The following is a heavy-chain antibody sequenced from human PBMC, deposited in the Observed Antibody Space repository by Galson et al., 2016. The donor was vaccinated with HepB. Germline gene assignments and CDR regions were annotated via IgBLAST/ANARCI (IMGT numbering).Heavy chain of an antibody. CDR3: ARLPPIRFWSQLSVAYYYH. Sequence: QSGAEVKKPGESLRISCKGSGYSFTDYWIGWVRQLPGKGLEWMGFIYPRASDTRYSPSSQGQITISADNSISTAYLQWPSLKASDTAMYYCARLPPIRFWSQLSVAYYYHWGQGTLVTVSS. V-gene: IGHV5-51*01. CDR2: IYPRASDT. D-gene: IGHD3-3*01. CDR1: GYSFTDYW. J-gene: IGHJ4*02.